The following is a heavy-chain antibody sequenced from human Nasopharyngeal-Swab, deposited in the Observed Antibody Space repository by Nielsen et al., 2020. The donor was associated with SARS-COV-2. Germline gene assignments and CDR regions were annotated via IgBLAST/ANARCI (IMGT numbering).Heavy chain of an antibody. CDR2: ISIYTGDT. D-gene: IGHD5-18*01. J-gene: IGHJ4*02. CDR3: ARDVEEWLVVPSLSFDH. Sequence: ASVQVSCKASAYSFRSYGINWVRQAAGQGLEWMGWISIYTGDTNYAEKLQGRVSMTTDTSTTTAFMELTSLRSDDTAVYYCARDVEEWLVVPSLSFDHWGQGTLVTVSS. V-gene: IGHV1-18*01. CDR1: AYSFRSYG.